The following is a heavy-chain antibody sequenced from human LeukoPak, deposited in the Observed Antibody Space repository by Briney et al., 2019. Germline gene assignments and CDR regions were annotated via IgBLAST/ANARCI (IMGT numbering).Heavy chain of an antibody. CDR1: GGSISSGDYY. Sequence: SSETLSLTCTVSGGSISSGDYYWSWIRQPPGKGLEWIGEINHSGSTNYNPSLKSRVTISVDTSKNQFSLKLSSVTAADTAVYYCARVSALIYAFDIWGQGTMVTVSS. V-gene: IGHV4-39*07. CDR3: ARVSALIYAFDI. J-gene: IGHJ3*02. CDR2: INHSGST.